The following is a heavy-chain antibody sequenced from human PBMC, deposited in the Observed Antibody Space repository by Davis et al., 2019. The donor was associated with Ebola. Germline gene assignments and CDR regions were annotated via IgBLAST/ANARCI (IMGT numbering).Heavy chain of an antibody. CDR1: GFTFSDYG. CDR2: ISHDGSNK. Sequence: GGSLRLSCAASGFTFSDYGMHWVRQAPGKGLEWVALISHDGSNKYYADSVKGRFTISRDNSKNTLYLQMNSLRAEDTAVYYCAKSILYYPWGFDYWGQGTLVTVSS. J-gene: IGHJ4*02. CDR3: AKSILYYPWGFDY. V-gene: IGHV3-30*18. D-gene: IGHD2-15*01.